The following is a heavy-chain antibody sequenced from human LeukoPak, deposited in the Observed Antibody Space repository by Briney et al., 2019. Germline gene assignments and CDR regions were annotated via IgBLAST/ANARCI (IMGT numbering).Heavy chain of an antibody. CDR1: GFTFSSYE. D-gene: IGHD3-9*01. Sequence: GGSLRLSCAASGFTFSSYEMNWVRQAPGKGLEWVSYISSSGSTIYYADSVKGRFTISRDNAKNTLYLQMNSLRAEDTAVYYCAKDHFSAGGLRYFDWSIPYYMDVWGKGTTVTISS. CDR2: ISSSGSTI. V-gene: IGHV3-48*03. J-gene: IGHJ6*03. CDR3: AKDHFSAGGLRYFDWSIPYYMDV.